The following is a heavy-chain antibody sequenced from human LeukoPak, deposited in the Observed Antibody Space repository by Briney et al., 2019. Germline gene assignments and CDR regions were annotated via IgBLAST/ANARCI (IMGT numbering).Heavy chain of an antibody. CDR3: ASFSGYYPYYFDY. Sequence: GGSLRLSCAASGFTFSSYWMSWVRQAPGKGLEWVANIKQDGSEKYYVDSVKGRFTISRDNAKNSLYLQMNSLRAEDTAVYYCASFSGYYPYYFDYWGQGTLVTVSS. CDR2: IKQDGSEK. D-gene: IGHD3-22*01. CDR1: GFTFSSYW. J-gene: IGHJ4*02. V-gene: IGHV3-7*01.